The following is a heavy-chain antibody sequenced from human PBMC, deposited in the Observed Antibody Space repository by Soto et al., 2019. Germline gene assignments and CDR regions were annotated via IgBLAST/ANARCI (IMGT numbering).Heavy chain of an antibody. V-gene: IGHV1-18*01. CDR2: ISTNTGNT. D-gene: IGHD5-12*01. J-gene: IGHJ4*02. Sequence: QVQLVQSGAEVKKPGASVKVSCKASGYTFTSYGISWVRQAPGQGPEWMGWISTNTGNTKYVQKLEGRVTMTTDTSTSTAYMELRSLRSDDTAVYYCARDRGGYALVCWGQGTLVTVSS. CDR1: GYTFTSYG. CDR3: ARDRGGYALVC.